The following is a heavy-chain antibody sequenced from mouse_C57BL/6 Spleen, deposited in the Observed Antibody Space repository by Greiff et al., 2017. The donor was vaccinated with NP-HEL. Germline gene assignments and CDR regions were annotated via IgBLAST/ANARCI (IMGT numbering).Heavy chain of an antibody. D-gene: IGHD4-1*01. V-gene: IGHV1-42*01. J-gene: IGHJ3*01. Sequence: VQLKQSGPELVKPGASVKISCKASGYSFTGYYMNWVKQSPEKSLEWIGEINPSTGGTTYNQKFKAQAPLTVDKSSSTAYMQLKSLTSEDSAVYYCAGTRGFAYWGQGTLVTVSA. CDR3: AGTRGFAY. CDR2: INPSTGGT. CDR1: GYSFTGYY.